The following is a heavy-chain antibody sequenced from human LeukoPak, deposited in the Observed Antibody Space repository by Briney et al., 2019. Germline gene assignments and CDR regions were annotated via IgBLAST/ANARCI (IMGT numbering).Heavy chain of an antibody. CDR3: ATNVPGTTYFDP. Sequence: SETLSLTCTVSGGSISSYYWTWIRQPPGKGLEWIGEINHSGSTNYNPSLKSRVTISVDTSKNQFSLNLTSVTAADTAAYYCATNVPGTTYFDPWGQGTLVTVSS. V-gene: IGHV4-34*01. CDR1: GGSISSYY. D-gene: IGHD1-14*01. CDR2: INHSGST. J-gene: IGHJ4*02.